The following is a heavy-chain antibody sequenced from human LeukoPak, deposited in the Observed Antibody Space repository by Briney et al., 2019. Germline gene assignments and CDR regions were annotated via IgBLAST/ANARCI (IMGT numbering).Heavy chain of an antibody. D-gene: IGHD1-14*01. CDR2: INPNSGGT. CDR1: GYTFTGYY. Sequence: ASVKVSCKASGYTFTGYYIHWVRQAPGQGLGWMGRINPNSGGTNSAQKFQGRVTMTWDTSVNTAYLELGSLRSDDPAVYYCARLDGTGRSQIMIDYWGQGTLVTVSS. CDR3: ARLDGTGRSQIMIDY. J-gene: IGHJ4*02. V-gene: IGHV1-2*06.